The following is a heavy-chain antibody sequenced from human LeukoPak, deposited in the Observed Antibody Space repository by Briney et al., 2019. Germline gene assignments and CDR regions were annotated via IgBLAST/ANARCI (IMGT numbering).Heavy chain of an antibody. J-gene: IGHJ3*02. Sequence: SVKVSCKASGGTFSSYGISWVRQAPGQGLEWMGRIIPIVGITNYAQKFQGRVTITADKSTSTAYMELSSLRSEDTAVYYCARGSGGLAAAGTVHVAAFDIWGQGTMVTVSS. CDR1: GGTFSSYG. CDR3: ARGSGGLAAAGTVHVAAFDI. CDR2: IIPIVGIT. V-gene: IGHV1-69*04. D-gene: IGHD6-13*01.